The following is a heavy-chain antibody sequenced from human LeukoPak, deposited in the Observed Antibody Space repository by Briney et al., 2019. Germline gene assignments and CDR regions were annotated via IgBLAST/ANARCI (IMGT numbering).Heavy chain of an antibody. CDR1: GGSISSGDYY. CDR3: AREVHMEYDILTGYSPFGFDY. V-gene: IGHV4-30-4*01. D-gene: IGHD3-9*01. J-gene: IGHJ4*02. Sequence: PSETLSLTCTVSGGSISSGDYYWSWIRQPPGKGLEWIGYIYYSGSTYYNPSLKSRVTISVDTSKNQFSLKLSSVTAADTAVYYCAREVHMEYDILTGYSPFGFDYWGQGTLVTASS. CDR2: IYYSGST.